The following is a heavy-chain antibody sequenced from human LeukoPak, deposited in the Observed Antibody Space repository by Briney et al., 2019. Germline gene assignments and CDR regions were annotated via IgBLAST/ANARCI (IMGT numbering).Heavy chain of an antibody. CDR2: VDGGGGGT. Sequence: GSLRLSCAASGFTLSSYAMTWVRQAPGRGLEWVSSVDGGGGGTYYADSVKGRFTISRDNSKDTLYLQMNGLRAEDTAVYFCAKQSAGSAAWYSLHYDFWGQGTLVTVSS. CDR1: GFTLSSYA. J-gene: IGHJ4*02. CDR3: AKQSAGSAAWYSLHYDF. D-gene: IGHD6-13*01. V-gene: IGHV3-23*01.